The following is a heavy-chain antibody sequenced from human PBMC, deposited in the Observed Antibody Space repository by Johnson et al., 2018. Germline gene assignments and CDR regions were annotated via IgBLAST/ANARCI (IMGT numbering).Heavy chain of an antibody. CDR3: ATAGGLSGFHM. Sequence: VQLVETGGGLVQPGGSLRLSCAASGFTFSSYAMTWVRQAPGKGLEWVSGIKTGGSTYDGDSVKGRFTISRDNSKNTLYLQMSSLRVEDTAVYYCATAGGLSGFHMWGQGTMVTVSS. J-gene: IGHJ3*02. D-gene: IGHD3-10*01. CDR1: GFTFSSYA. V-gene: IGHV3-23*04. CDR2: IKTGGST.